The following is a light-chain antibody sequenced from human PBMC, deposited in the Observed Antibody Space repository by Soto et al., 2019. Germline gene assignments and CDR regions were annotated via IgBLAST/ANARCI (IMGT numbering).Light chain of an antibody. CDR1: SSNIGSNY. V-gene: IGLV1-47*01. Sequence: QSVLTQPPSASGTPGQRVTISCSGSSSNIGSNYVYWYQQLPGTAPKLLIYRNNQRPSGVPDRFSGSKSGTSASQAISGLRSEDEADYYCAAWDDSLSGPVVFGGGTQLTVL. CDR2: RNN. J-gene: IGLJ2*01. CDR3: AAWDDSLSGPVV.